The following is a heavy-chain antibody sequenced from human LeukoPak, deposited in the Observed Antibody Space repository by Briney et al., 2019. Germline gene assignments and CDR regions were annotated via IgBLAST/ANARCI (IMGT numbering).Heavy chain of an antibody. V-gene: IGHV1-2*02. Sequence: ASVKVSCKAIGYTFTGYYMHWVRQAPGQGLEWMGWINPNSGGTNYAQKFQGRVTMTRDTSISTAYMELSRLRSDDTAVYYCARDLGSILANYYYYGMDVWGQGTTVTVSS. CDR3: ARDLGSILANYYYYGMDV. J-gene: IGHJ6*02. D-gene: IGHD3-3*01. CDR1: GYTFTGYY. CDR2: INPNSGGT.